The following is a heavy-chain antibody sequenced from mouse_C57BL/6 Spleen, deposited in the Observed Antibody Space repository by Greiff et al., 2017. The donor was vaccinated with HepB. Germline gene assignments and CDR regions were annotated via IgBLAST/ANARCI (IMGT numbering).Heavy chain of an antibody. D-gene: IGHD1-1*01. J-gene: IGHJ2*01. CDR2: IYPRSGNT. Sequence: QVQLQQSGAELARPGASVKLSCKASGYTFTSYGISWVKQRTGQGLEWIGEIYPRSGNTYYNEKFKGKATLTADKSSSTAYMELRSLTSADSAVYFCARRAYYGSSYGYFDYWGQGTTLTVSS. CDR1: GYTFTSYG. V-gene: IGHV1-81*01. CDR3: ARRAYYGSSYGYFDY.